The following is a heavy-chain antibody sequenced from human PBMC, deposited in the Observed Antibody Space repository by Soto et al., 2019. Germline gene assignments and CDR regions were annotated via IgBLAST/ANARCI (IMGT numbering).Heavy chain of an antibody. D-gene: IGHD1-26*01. J-gene: IGHJ4*02. Sequence: SQTLSLTCVISGDSVSSNSAAWNWIRQSTSRSLEWLGRTYYRSRWYNDYAVSVRSRITVNADTSKNQFSLHLNSVTPEDTAVYYCAKSTPSGSYFAAGIDYWGQGTLVTVSS. CDR2: TYYRSRWYN. CDR3: AKSTPSGSYFAAGIDY. CDR1: GDSVSSNSAA. V-gene: IGHV6-1*01.